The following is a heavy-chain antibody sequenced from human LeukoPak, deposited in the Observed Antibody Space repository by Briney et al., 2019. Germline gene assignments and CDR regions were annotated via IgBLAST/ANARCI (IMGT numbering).Heavy chain of an antibody. J-gene: IGHJ4*02. Sequence: KPSETLSLTCAVYGGSLSGYYWSWISQPPGKGLEWIGEINHSGSTNYNPSLKSRVTISVDTSKNQFSLKLSSVTAADTAVYYCASPIVSGSEYWGQGTLVTVSS. D-gene: IGHD2-15*01. CDR2: INHSGST. CDR3: ASPIVSGSEY. V-gene: IGHV4-34*01. CDR1: GGSLSGYY.